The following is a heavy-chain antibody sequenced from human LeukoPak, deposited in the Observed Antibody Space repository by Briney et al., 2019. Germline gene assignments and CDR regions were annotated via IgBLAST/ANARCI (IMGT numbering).Heavy chain of an antibody. D-gene: IGHD3-9*01. CDR1: GVSISSYY. V-gene: IGHV4-4*07. Sequence: SETLSLTCTVSGVSISSYYWSWIRQPAGKGLEWIGRIYTSGSTNYNPSLKSRVTMSVDTSKNQFSLKLSSVTAADTAVYYCARSSPGYFDWLENWFDPWGQGTLVTVSS. CDR3: ARSSPGYFDWLENWFDP. CDR2: IYTSGST. J-gene: IGHJ5*02.